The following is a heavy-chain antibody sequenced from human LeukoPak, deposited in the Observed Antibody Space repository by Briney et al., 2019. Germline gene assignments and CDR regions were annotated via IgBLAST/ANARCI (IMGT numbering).Heavy chain of an antibody. D-gene: IGHD3-3*01. CDR2: IYYSGST. J-gene: IGHJ6*03. CDR3: ARVYYDFWSGYYRESDYYYYYMDV. V-gene: IGHV4-59*11. CDR1: GCSISSHY. Sequence: SETLSLTCTVSGCSISSHYWSWIRQPPGKGLEWIGYIYYSGSTNYNPSLKSRVTISVDTSKNQFSLKLSSVTAADTAAYYCARVYYDFWSGYYRESDYYYYYMDVWGKGTTVTVSS.